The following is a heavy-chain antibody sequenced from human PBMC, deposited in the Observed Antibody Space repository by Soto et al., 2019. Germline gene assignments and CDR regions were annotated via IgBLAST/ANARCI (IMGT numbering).Heavy chain of an antibody. CDR3: ARGRPPTIFGVVIMARWFDP. V-gene: IGHV4-34*01. D-gene: IGHD3-3*01. Sequence: SETLSLTCAVYGGSFSGYYWSWIRQPPGKGLEWIGEINHSGSTNYNPSLKSRVTISVDTSKNQFSLKLSSVTAADTAVYYCARGRPPTIFGVVIMARWFDPWGQGTLVTVSS. CDR2: INHSGST. CDR1: GGSFSGYY. J-gene: IGHJ5*02.